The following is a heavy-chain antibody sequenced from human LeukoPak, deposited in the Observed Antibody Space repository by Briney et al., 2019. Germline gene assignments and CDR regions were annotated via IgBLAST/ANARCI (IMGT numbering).Heavy chain of an antibody. CDR3: TREFYPPEANYYDSSGYFDAFDI. D-gene: IGHD3-22*01. V-gene: IGHV3-20*04. CDR1: GFTFDDYG. Sequence: LSGGSLRLSCAASGFTFDDYGMSWVRQAPGKGLEWVSGINWNGGSTGYADSVKGRFTISRDNAKNSLYLQMNSLRAEDTALYYCTREFYPPEANYYDSSGYFDAFDIWGQGTMVTVSS. CDR2: INWNGGST. J-gene: IGHJ3*02.